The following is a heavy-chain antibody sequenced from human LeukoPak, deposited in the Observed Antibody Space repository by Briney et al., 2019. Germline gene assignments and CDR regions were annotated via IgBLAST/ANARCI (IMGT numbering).Heavy chain of an antibody. CDR2: INHSGST. Sequence: ETLSLTCAVYGGSFSGYYWSWIRQPPGKGLEWIGEINHSGSTNYNPSLKSRVTISVDTSKNQFSLKLSSVTAADTAVYYCARKEDCSSTSCSYYFDYWGQGTLVTVSS. D-gene: IGHD2-2*01. CDR3: ARKEDCSSTSCSYYFDY. J-gene: IGHJ4*02. CDR1: GGSFSGYY. V-gene: IGHV4-34*01.